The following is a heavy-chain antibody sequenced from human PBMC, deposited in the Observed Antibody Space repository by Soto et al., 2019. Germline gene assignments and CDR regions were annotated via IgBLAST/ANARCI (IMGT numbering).Heavy chain of an antibody. D-gene: IGHD3-22*01. J-gene: IGHJ4*02. CDR3: ARAVHYYYDRSGHYYGVFYFDY. V-gene: IGHV1-8*01. Sequence: QVQLVQSGAEVKKPGASVKVSCKASGYTFTSYDINWVRQATGQGLEWMGWMNLNSGNTGYSQKFQGRVTMTRNTSISTISMELTSLRAEDTAVYYCARAVHYYYDRSGHYYGVFYFDYWGQGTLVTVSS. CDR2: MNLNSGNT. CDR1: GYTFTSYD.